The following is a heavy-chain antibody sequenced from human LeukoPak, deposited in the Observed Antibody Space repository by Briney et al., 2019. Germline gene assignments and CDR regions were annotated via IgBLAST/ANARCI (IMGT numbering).Heavy chain of an antibody. CDR1: GYTLTELS. CDR2: FDPEDGEA. Sequence: ASVKVSCKVSGYTLTELSMHWVRQAPGKGLEWMGGFDPEDGEAIYSQNFQGRVTMTEDTFTDTAYMDLSSLRSEDTAVYYCATAGLKLITSIPPGFDSWGQGTLVTVSS. D-gene: IGHD2-8*01. J-gene: IGHJ5*01. CDR3: ATAGLKLITSIPPGFDS. V-gene: IGHV1-24*01.